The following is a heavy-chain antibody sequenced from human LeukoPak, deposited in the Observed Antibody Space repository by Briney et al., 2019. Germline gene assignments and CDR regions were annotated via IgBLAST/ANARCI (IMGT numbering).Heavy chain of an antibody. CDR2: IYYSGST. D-gene: IGHD4-17*01. CDR3: ARNRVRFFDY. Sequence: PSETLSLTCTVSGGSISSSSYYWGWIRQPPGKGLEWIGSIYYSGSTYYNPSLKSRVTISVDTSKNQFSLKLSSVTAADTAVYHCARNRVRFFDYWGQGTLVTVPS. CDR1: GGSISSSSYY. V-gene: IGHV4-39*01. J-gene: IGHJ4*02.